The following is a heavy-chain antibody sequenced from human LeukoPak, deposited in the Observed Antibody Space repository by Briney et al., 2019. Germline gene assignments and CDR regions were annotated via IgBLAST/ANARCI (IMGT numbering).Heavy chain of an antibody. CDR3: ARQDTAMVKGWFDP. D-gene: IGHD5-18*01. CDR1: GGSISSYY. CDR2: IYYSGSA. V-gene: IGHV4-59*01. J-gene: IGHJ5*02. Sequence: SETLSLTCTVSGGSISSYYWSWIRQPPGKGLEWIGYIYYSGSATYNPSLKSRVTMSIDTSKNQFSLKLSSVTAADTAVYYCARQDTAMVKGWFDPWGQGTLVTVSS.